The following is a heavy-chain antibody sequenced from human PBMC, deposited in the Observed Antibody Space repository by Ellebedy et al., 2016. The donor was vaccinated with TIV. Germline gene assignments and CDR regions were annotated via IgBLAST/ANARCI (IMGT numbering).Heavy chain of an antibody. D-gene: IGHD4-17*01. Sequence: GESLKISCAASGFVFSSYTMNWVRQAPGKGLEWVSFISDTSIYYADAVEGRFTISRDNAKNSLYRQMNSLRAEDTAVYYCARQTVATSVNDAFDIWGLGTVVTVSS. CDR1: GFVFSSYT. CDR2: ISDTSI. V-gene: IGHV3-21*01. CDR3: ARQTVATSVNDAFDI. J-gene: IGHJ3*02.